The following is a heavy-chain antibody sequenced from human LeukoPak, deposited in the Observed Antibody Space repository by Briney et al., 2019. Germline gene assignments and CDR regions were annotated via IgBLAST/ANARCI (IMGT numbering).Heavy chain of an antibody. V-gene: IGHV4-59*01. CDR1: GGFISSYY. J-gene: IGHJ4*02. CDR2: IYYSGST. D-gene: IGHD6-6*01. CDR3: ASFSSSGADFDY. Sequence: SETLSLTCTVCGGFISSYYWSWIRQPPGKGLEGVGYIYYSGSTNYTPSLKSRVTISVDTSKNQFSLKLSSVTAADTAVYYCASFSSSGADFDYWGQGTLVTVSS.